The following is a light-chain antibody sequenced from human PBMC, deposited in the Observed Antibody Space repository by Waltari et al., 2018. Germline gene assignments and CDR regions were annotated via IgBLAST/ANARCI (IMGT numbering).Light chain of an antibody. CDR1: QGIRDD. CDR3: LQDHSYPRT. CDR2: CTS. J-gene: IGKJ1*01. V-gene: IGKV1-6*01. Sequence: AIQMTQSPSSLSASVGDRVTITCRASQGIRDDLGWYQQKPGNAPKLLIYCTSILQSGVPSRVSGSGSDTDFTLTISSLQPEDFATYYCLQDHSYPRTFGQGTRVEIK.